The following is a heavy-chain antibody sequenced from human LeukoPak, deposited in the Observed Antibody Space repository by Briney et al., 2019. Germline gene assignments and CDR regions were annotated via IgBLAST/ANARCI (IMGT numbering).Heavy chain of an antibody. CDR1: GYTFTGYY. D-gene: IGHD3-10*01. J-gene: IGHJ5*02. CDR3: AREGDVSGRNWFDP. Sequence: ASVKVSCKASGYTFTGYYLHWVRQAPGQGLEWMGWINPSSGGTNYAQKFQGWVTMTRDTSISTAYMELSRLRSDDTAVYYCAREGDVSGRNWFDPWGQGTLVTVSS. V-gene: IGHV1-2*04. CDR2: INPSSGGT.